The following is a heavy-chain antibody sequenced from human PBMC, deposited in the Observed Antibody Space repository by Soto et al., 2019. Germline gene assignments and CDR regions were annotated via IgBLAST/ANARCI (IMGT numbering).Heavy chain of an antibody. D-gene: IGHD5-12*01. CDR3: ARAPTWPPQGFDY. J-gene: IGHJ4*02. CDR2: INSDGSST. Sequence: GGSLRLSCAASGFTFSSYWMHWVRQAPGKGLVWVSRINSDGSSTSYADSVKGRFTISRDNAKNTLYLQMNSLRAEDTAVYYCARAPTWPPQGFDYWGQGTLVTVSS. CDR1: GFTFSSYW. V-gene: IGHV3-74*01.